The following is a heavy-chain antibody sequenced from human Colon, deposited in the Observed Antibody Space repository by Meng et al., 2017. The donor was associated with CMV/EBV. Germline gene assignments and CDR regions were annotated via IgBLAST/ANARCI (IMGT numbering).Heavy chain of an antibody. J-gene: IGHJ6*02. CDR3: ARDLVRYSGSYFRYYYYYGMDV. Sequence: GESLKISCAASGFTFSDYYMSWIRQAPGKGLEWVSYISSSGSTIYYADSVKGRFTISRDNAKNSLYLQMNSLRAEDTAVYYCARDLVRYSGSYFRYYYYYGMDVWGQGTTVTVSS. CDR1: GFTFSDYY. CDR2: ISSSGSTI. D-gene: IGHD1-26*01. V-gene: IGHV3-11*01.